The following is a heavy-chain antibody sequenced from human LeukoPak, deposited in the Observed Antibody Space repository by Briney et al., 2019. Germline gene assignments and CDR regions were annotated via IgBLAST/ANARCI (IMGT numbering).Heavy chain of an antibody. CDR1: GFTFSSYW. Sequence: GGSLRLSCAASGFTFSSYWMSWVRQAPGKGLEWVANIKYDGNEKYYVDSVKGRFTISRDNAKNSLHLQMNSLRAEDTAAYYCARGGTTFEHWGQGTLVTVSS. CDR2: IKYDGNEK. D-gene: IGHD1-1*01. V-gene: IGHV3-7*01. J-gene: IGHJ4*02. CDR3: ARGGTTFEH.